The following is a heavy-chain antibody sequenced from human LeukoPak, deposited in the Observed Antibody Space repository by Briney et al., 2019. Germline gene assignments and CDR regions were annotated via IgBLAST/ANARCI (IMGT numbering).Heavy chain of an antibody. J-gene: IGHJ6*03. CDR1: GVSLCGYY. CDR3: ARGCRGAADYCGGGSCYPRYYYYMDV. V-gene: IGHV4-34*01. D-gene: IGHD2-15*01. CDR2: INHRGST. Sequence: SQTLSLTCAVYGVSLCGYYWSCVRRPPGKGLEWFGEINHRGSTNYNPSLKSRVTISVDTSKNHFSLKLSSVTAADTAVYYCARGCRGAADYCGGGSCYPRYYYYMDVWGKGTTVTVSS.